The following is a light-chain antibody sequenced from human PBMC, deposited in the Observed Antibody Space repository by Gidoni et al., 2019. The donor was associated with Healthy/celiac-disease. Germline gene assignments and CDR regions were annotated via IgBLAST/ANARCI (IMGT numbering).Light chain of an antibody. CDR2: DVS. Sequence: QSALTQPASVSVSPGQSITLSCTGTSSDVGGYNYVSWYQQHPGKAPKLMIYDVSNRPSGVSNRFSGSKSGNTASRTISGLQAEDEADYYCSSYTSSSTPFVFGTGTKVTVL. J-gene: IGLJ1*01. V-gene: IGLV2-14*03. CDR1: SSDVGGYNY. CDR3: SSYTSSSTPFV.